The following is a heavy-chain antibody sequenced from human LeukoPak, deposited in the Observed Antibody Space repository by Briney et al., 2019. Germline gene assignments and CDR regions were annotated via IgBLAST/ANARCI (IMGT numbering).Heavy chain of an antibody. CDR1: GFTFSSYA. CDR2: ISGSGGST. Sequence: GGSLRLSCAASGFTFSSYAVSWVRPAPGKGLEWVSAISGSGGSTYYADSVKGRFTISRDNSKNTLYLQMNRLRAEDTAVYNCARGILSSWYRAARDYYMDVWGKGTTVTVSS. D-gene: IGHD6-13*01. V-gene: IGHV3-23*01. J-gene: IGHJ6*03. CDR3: ARGILSSWYRAARDYYMDV.